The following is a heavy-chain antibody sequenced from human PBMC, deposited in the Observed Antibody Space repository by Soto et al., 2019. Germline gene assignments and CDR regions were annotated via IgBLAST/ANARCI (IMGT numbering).Heavy chain of an antibody. D-gene: IGHD3-16*01. CDR1: GGSISSGGYY. CDR2: IYYSGST. J-gene: IGHJ4*02. CDR3: ARGPGIMAKIDY. V-gene: IGHV4-31*03. Sequence: QAQLLESGPGLVKPSQTLSLTCTVSGGSISSGGYYSSWIRQHPGKGLEWIGYIYYSGSTYYNPSLKSRVTISVDTSKNQFSLKLSSVTAADTAVYYCARGPGIMAKIDYWGQGTLVTVSS.